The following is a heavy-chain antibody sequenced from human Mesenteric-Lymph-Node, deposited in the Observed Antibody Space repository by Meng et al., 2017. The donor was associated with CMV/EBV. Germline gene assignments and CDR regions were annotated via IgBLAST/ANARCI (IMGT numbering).Heavy chain of an antibody. CDR1: GFTVSSNY. CDR2: IYSGGST. Sequence: GESLKISCAASGFTVSSNYMSWVRQAPGKGLEWVSVIYSGGSTYYGDSVKGRFTISRDNSKNTLYLQMNSLRAEDTAVYYCAREGGDDYDSSGYYNYWDQGTLVTVSS. D-gene: IGHD3-22*01. V-gene: IGHV3-53*01. J-gene: IGHJ4*02. CDR3: AREGGDDYDSSGYYNY.